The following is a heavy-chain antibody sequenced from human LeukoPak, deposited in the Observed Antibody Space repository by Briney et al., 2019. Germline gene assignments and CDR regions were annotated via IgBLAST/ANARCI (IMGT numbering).Heavy chain of an antibody. D-gene: IGHD1-26*01. Sequence: GASVKVSCKASGYTFTSYYMHWVRQAPGQGLEWMGIINPSGGGTSYAQKFQGRVTMTRDTSTSTVYMELSSLRSEDTAVYYCARDVASGSYPHYYYYMDVWGKGTTVTVSS. V-gene: IGHV1-46*01. CDR1: GYTFTSYY. CDR3: ARDVASGSYPHYYYYMDV. CDR2: INPSGGGT. J-gene: IGHJ6*03.